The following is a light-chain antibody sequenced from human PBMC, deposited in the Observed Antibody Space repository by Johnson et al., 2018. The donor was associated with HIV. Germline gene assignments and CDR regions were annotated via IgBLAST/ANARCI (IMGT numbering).Light chain of an antibody. Sequence: QSVLTQPPSVSAAPGQKVTISCSGSSSTIGNNFVSWYQVLPGTAPKLLIYKDNERPSGIPDRFSGSKSGTSATLGITGLQTGDEADYYCGTWDSSLSAGYVFGTGTKVTVL. CDR2: KDN. V-gene: IGLV1-51*02. CDR1: SSTIGNNF. J-gene: IGLJ1*01. CDR3: GTWDSSLSAGYV.